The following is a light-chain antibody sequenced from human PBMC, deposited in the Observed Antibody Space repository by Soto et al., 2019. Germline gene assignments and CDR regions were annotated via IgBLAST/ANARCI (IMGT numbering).Light chain of an antibody. CDR2: DVS. V-gene: IGLV2-14*01. J-gene: IGLJ2*01. CDR3: SSYTSSSTRV. Sequence: QSALTQPASVSGSPGQSVTISCTGTSSDVGGYNYVSWYQQQPGKAPKLMIYDVSERPSGVSNRFSGSKSGNTASLTISGLQAEDEADYYCSSYTSSSTRVFGGGTKLTVL. CDR1: SSDVGGYNY.